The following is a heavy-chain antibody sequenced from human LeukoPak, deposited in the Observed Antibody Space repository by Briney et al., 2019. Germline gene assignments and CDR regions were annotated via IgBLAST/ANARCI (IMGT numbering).Heavy chain of an antibody. CDR3: ARGTIAAAGYYYFDY. J-gene: IGHJ4*02. Sequence: TGGSLRLSCAASEFTFSTYGMHWVRQAPGKGLEWVAVISYDGSYKFYADSVKGRFTISRDNAKNSLYLQMNSLRAEDTAVYYCARGTIAAAGYYYFDYWGQGTQVTVSS. CDR1: EFTFSTYG. CDR2: ISYDGSYK. D-gene: IGHD6-13*01. V-gene: IGHV3-30*03.